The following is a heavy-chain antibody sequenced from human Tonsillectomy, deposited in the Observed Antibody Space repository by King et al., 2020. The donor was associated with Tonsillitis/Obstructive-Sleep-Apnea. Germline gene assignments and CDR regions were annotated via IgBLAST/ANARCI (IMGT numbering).Heavy chain of an antibody. J-gene: IGHJ5*02. Sequence: VQLVESGGGLVKPGGSLRLSCAASGFTFSDYYMSWIRQAPGKGLEWVSYISSSSSYTNYADSVKGRFTISRDNAKNSLYLQMNSLRAEDTAVYYCARVGDGYNFFENWFDPWGQGTLVTVSS. CDR2: ISSSSSYT. CDR3: ARVGDGYNFFENWFDP. D-gene: IGHD5-24*01. CDR1: GFTFSDYY. V-gene: IGHV3-11*05.